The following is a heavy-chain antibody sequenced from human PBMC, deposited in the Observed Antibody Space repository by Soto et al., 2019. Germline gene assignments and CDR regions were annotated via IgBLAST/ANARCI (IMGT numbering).Heavy chain of an antibody. CDR2: ISSSSSYI. CDR3: AGDFVVVVAATSGGYGMDV. D-gene: IGHD2-15*01. Sequence: EVQLVESGGGLVKPGGSLRLSCAASGFTFSSYSMNWVRQAPGKGLEWVSSISSSSSYIYYADSVKGRFTISRDNAKNSLSLQMNSLRAEDTAVYYCAGDFVVVVAATSGGYGMDVWGQGTTVTVSS. CDR1: GFTFSSYS. J-gene: IGHJ6*02. V-gene: IGHV3-21*01.